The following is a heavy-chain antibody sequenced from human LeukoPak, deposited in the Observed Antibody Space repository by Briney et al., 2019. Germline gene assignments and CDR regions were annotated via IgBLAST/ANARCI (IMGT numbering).Heavy chain of an antibody. CDR3: GSPTPPFRGPPLGY. D-gene: IGHD3-16*01. CDR1: GFTFSSYS. V-gene: IGHV3-21*01. Sequence: GGSLRLSCAASGFTFSSYSMNWVRQAPGKGLEWVSSISSSSSYIYYADSVKGRFTISRDNAKNSLYLQMNSLRAEDTAVYYCGSPTPPFRGPPLGYWGQGPLVTVSS. CDR2: ISSSSSYI. J-gene: IGHJ4*02.